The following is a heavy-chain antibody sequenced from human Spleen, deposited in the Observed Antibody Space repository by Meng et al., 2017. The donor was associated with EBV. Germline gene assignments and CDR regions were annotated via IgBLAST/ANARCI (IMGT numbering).Heavy chain of an antibody. J-gene: IGHJ4*02. V-gene: IGHV4-34*01. CDR2: INHSGST. D-gene: IGHD3-22*01. CDR3: ARGQNYYDSGDYYFAY. Sequence: WGAGLVEPPDSLPLTGSVYGGSIIVYYWNWIRQSPGKGLEWIGEINHSGSTNYNPSLKSRVTISLDTSKNQFFLKLNSVTAADTAVYYCARGQNYYDSGDYYFAYWGQGTLVTVSS. CDR1: GGSIIVYY.